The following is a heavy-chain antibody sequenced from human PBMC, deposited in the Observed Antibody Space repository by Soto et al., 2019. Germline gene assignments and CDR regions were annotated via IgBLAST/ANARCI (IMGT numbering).Heavy chain of an antibody. Sequence: ASVKVSCKTSGYTFTGYYIHWVRQAPGQGLEWMGWINPNSGGTNYAQKFQGWVTMTRDTSISTAYMELSRLKSDDTAVYYCARGWFSFDYWGQGTLVTVSS. CDR2: INPNSGGT. CDR1: GYTFTGYY. D-gene: IGHD3-9*01. V-gene: IGHV1-2*04. CDR3: ARGWFSFDY. J-gene: IGHJ4*02.